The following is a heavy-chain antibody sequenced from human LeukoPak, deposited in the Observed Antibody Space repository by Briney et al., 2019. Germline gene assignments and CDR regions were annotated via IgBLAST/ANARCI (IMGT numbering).Heavy chain of an antibody. J-gene: IGHJ4*02. Sequence: ASVKVSCKALGYPFTAFSLHWVRQAPGQGPEWMAIINPGIFTTTYAQKLQDRITVTSDTSTATVYMELRSLRLEDTAAYFCARDWAHGSFDLWGQGTLVTVSS. D-gene: IGHD3-16*01. V-gene: IGHV1-46*01. CDR1: GYPFTAFS. CDR2: INPGIFTT. CDR3: ARDWAHGSFDL.